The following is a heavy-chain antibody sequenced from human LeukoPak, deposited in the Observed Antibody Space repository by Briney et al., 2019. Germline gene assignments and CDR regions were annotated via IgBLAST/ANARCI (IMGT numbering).Heavy chain of an antibody. CDR2: ITSSGSYT. Sequence: GGSLRLSCAASGFTFSDYSMIWIRQAPGKGLEWLSYITSSGSYTNYADSVKGRSTISRDNAKNSLFLQMNSLRAEDTALYYCARVAVGTAYCFDYWGQGTLVTVSS. CDR1: GFTFSDYS. D-gene: IGHD1-26*01. V-gene: IGHV3-11*05. J-gene: IGHJ4*02. CDR3: ARVAVGTAYCFDY.